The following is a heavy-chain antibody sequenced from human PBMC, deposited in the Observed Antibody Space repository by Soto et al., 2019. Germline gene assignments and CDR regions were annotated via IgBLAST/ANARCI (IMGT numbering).Heavy chain of an antibody. D-gene: IGHD6-19*01. V-gene: IGHV1-2*04. J-gene: IGHJ6*02. CDR1: GYTFTGYY. Sequence: ASVKVSCKASGYTFTGYYMHWVRQAPGQGLEWMGWINPNSGGTNYAQKFQGWVTMTRETSISTAYMELSRLRSDDTAVYYCARNVGSGWNIYGMDVWGQGTTVTVSS. CDR2: INPNSGGT. CDR3: ARNVGSGWNIYGMDV.